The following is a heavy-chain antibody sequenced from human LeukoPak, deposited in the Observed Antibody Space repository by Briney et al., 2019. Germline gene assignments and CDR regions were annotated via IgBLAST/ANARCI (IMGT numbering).Heavy chain of an antibody. CDR3: ARWGSGPASNAFDI. D-gene: IGHD2-2*01. Sequence: ASVKVSFKASGYSFTSDGISWVRQAPGQGLEWMGWISAYNGNTNYAQKLQGRVTMTTDTSTSTAYMELRSLRSDDTAVYYCARWGSGPASNAFDIWGQGTMVTVSS. CDR2: ISAYNGNT. CDR1: GYSFTSDG. J-gene: IGHJ3*02. V-gene: IGHV1-18*01.